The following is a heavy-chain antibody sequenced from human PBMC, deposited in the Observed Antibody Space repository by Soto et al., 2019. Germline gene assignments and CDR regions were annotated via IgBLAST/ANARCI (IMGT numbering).Heavy chain of an antibody. V-gene: IGHV4-59*08. CDR2: IYYSGST. CDR3: ARTREYYYGSGSYAGFDP. D-gene: IGHD3-10*01. CDR1: GGSISSYY. J-gene: IGHJ5*02. Sequence: QVQLQESGPGLVKPSETLSLTCTVSGGSISSYYWSWIRQPPGKGLERIGYIYYSGSTNYNPSLKSRVTISVDTSKNQFSLKLSSVTAADTAVYYCARTREYYYGSGSYAGFDPWGQGTLVTVSS.